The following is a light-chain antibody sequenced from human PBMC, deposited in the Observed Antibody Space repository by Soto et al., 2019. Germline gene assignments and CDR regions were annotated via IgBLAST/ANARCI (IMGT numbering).Light chain of an antibody. J-gene: IGKJ2*01. V-gene: IGKV3-15*01. CDR2: GAS. CDR1: QSVSSN. CDR3: QQYNNWPPMYT. Sequence: EIVMTQSQATLSVSPGERATLSCRASQSVSSNLAWYQQKPGQAPRLLIYGASTRATGSPARFSGSGSGTEFTLTISNLQSEDFAVYYCQQYNNWPPMYTFGQGTKLEIK.